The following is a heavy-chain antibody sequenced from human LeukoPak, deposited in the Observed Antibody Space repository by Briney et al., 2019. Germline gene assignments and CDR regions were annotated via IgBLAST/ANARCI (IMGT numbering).Heavy chain of an antibody. CDR3: ARPGITMVRGVIISDGMDV. V-gene: IGHV4-39*01. J-gene: IGHJ6*02. Sequence: SETLSLTCTVSGGSISSSSYYWGWIRQPPGKGLEWIGSIYYSGSTYYSPSLKSRVTISVDTSKNQFSLKLSSVTAADTAVYYCARPGITMVRGVIISDGMDVWGQGTTVTVSS. CDR1: GGSISSSSYY. D-gene: IGHD3-10*01. CDR2: IYYSGST.